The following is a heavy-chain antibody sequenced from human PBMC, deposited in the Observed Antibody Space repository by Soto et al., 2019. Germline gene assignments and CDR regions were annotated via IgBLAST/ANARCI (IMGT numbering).Heavy chain of an antibody. CDR3: ARGYESSSRSVAY. Sequence: GGSLRLSCADSGFTASINYMSWVRQAPGKGLEWVSLFYAGGSTYYADSVKGRFTISRDTSKNTLYLQMNSLRVDDTAVNYCARGYESSSRSVAYWGQGIPVTVSS. J-gene: IGHJ4*02. CDR1: GFTASINY. V-gene: IGHV3-53*01. D-gene: IGHD6-13*01. CDR2: FYAGGST.